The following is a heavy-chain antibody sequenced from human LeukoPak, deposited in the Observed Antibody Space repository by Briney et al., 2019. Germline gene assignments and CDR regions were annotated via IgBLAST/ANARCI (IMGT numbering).Heavy chain of an antibody. J-gene: IGHJ4*02. D-gene: IGHD1-26*01. CDR3: TRASLSGSYFFY. V-gene: IGHV1-69*13. CDR1: GGTFSSYA. CDR2: IIPIFGTA. Sequence: GASVKVSCKASGGTFSSYAISWVRQAPGQGLEWMGGIIPIFGTANYAQKFQGRVTITADESTSTAYMELSSLKTDDTAVYYCTRASLSGSYFFYWGQGALVTVSS.